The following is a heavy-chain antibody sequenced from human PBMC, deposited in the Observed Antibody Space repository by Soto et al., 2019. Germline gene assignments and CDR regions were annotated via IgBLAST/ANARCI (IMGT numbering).Heavy chain of an antibody. CDR2: IIPIFGTA. J-gene: IGHJ4*02. Sequence: QVQLVQSGAEVKKPGSSVKVSCKASGGTFSSYAISWVRQAPGQGLEWLGGIIPIFGTANYAQKFQGRVTITADESTGTAYMELSSLRSEDTAVYYCARSAGSYPDSYYFDYWGQGTLVTVSS. V-gene: IGHV1-69*01. CDR3: ARSAGSYPDSYYFDY. D-gene: IGHD1-26*01. CDR1: GGTFSSYA.